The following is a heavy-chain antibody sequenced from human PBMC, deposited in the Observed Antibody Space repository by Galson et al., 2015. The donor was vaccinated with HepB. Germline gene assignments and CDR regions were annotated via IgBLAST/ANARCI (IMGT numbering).Heavy chain of an antibody. D-gene: IGHD3-3*01. Sequence: LSLTCAVSGGSISSSNWWSWVRQPPGKGPEWIGEIYHSGSTNYNPSLKSRVTISVDKSKNQFSLKLSSVTAADTAVYYCARVELTIGYYYYYYMDVWGKGTTVTVSS. CDR2: IYHSGST. CDR1: GGSISSSNW. CDR3: ARVELTIGYYYYYYMDV. V-gene: IGHV4-4*02. J-gene: IGHJ6*03.